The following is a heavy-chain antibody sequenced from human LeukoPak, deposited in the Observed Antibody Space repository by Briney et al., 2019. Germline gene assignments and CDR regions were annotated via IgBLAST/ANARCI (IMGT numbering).Heavy chain of an antibody. CDR2: IIPIFGTA. D-gene: IGHD3-22*01. V-gene: IGHV1-69*01. CDR3: ARENYYDSSGRLTSSSNFDY. CDR1: GGTFSSYA. J-gene: IGHJ4*02. Sequence: ASVKVSCKASGGTFSSYAISWVRQAPGQGLEWMGGIIPIFGTANYAQKFQGRVTITADESTSTAYMELSSLRSDDTAVYYCARENYYDSSGRLTSSSNFDYWGQGTLVTVSS.